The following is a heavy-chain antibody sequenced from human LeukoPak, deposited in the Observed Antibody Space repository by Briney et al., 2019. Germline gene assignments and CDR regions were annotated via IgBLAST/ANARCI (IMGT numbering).Heavy chain of an antibody. CDR1: GFTFSDYA. V-gene: IGHV3-23*01. Sequence: GGSLRLSCVVSGFTFSDYAMSWVRQAPGKGLKWVSAISGSGGSTYYADSVKGRFIISRDNSKNMLYLQMNSLRAEDTAVYYCARDKNDSSGYYYGYWGQGTLVTVSS. CDR2: ISGSGGST. J-gene: IGHJ4*02. D-gene: IGHD3-22*01. CDR3: ARDKNDSSGYYYGY.